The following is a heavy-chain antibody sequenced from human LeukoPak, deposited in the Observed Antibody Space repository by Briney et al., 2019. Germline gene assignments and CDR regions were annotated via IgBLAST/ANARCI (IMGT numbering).Heavy chain of an antibody. CDR2: FDPEDGET. CDR1: GYTLTELS. D-gene: IGHD3-16*02. V-gene: IGHV1-24*01. Sequence: ASVKVSCKVSGYTLTELSMHWVRQAPGKGLEWMGGFDPEDGETIYAQKFQGRVTMTTDTSTSTAYMELRSLRSDDTAVYYCARVSITFGGVIVISTSHWGQGTLVTVSS. J-gene: IGHJ4*02. CDR3: ARVSITFGGVIVISTSH.